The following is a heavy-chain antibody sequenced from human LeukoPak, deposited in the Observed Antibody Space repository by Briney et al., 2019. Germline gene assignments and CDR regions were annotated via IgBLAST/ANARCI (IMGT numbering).Heavy chain of an antibody. D-gene: IGHD6-13*01. CDR3: ARHEPAAAGT. J-gene: IGHJ5*02. Sequence: ASETLSLTCTVSGGSISSSSYYWGWIRQPPGKGLEWIGSIYYSGSTYYNPPLKSRVTISVDTSKNQFSLKLSSVTAADTAVYYCARHEPAAAGTWGQGTLVTVSS. CDR2: IYYSGST. V-gene: IGHV4-39*01. CDR1: GGSISSSSYY.